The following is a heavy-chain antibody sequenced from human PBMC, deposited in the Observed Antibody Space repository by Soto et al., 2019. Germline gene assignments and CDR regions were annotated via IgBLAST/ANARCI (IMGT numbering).Heavy chain of an antibody. J-gene: IGHJ3*02. D-gene: IGHD2-15*01. V-gene: IGHV3-74*01. Sequence: GGSLRLSCAASGFTFSSYWMHWVRQAPGKGLVWVSRINSDGSSTSYADSVKGRFTISRDNAKNTLYLQMNSLRAEDTAVYYCASRWRWDAFDIWGQGTMVTVSS. CDR2: INSDGSST. CDR3: ASRWRWDAFDI. CDR1: GFTFSSYW.